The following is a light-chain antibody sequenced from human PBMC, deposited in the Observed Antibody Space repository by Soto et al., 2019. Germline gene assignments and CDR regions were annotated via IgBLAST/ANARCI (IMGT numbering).Light chain of an antibody. Sequence: QSVLTQPSSLSGSPGQSITLSCPGNNSDVGGYNYVSWYQQHPGKAPKLMIYDVSNRPSGVSNRFSGSKSGNTASLTISGLQAEDEADYYCSSYTSSSTLYVFGTGTKVTVL. V-gene: IGLV2-14*01. CDR3: SSYTSSSTLYV. CDR1: NSDVGGYNY. J-gene: IGLJ1*01. CDR2: DVS.